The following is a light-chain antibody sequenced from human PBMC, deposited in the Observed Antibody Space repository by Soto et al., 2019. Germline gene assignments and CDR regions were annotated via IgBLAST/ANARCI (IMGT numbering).Light chain of an antibody. J-gene: IGLJ1*01. CDR1: SSDVGGYNY. CDR3: ASYTSSATYV. CDR2: DVT. Sequence: QSVLTQPASVSGSPGQSITISCTGTSSDVGGYNYVSWYQQHPGKAPKLMIYDVTNRPSGVSSRFSGSKSGNTASLTISGFQAEDEADYYSASYTSSATYVIGTGTKVTVL. V-gene: IGLV2-14*01.